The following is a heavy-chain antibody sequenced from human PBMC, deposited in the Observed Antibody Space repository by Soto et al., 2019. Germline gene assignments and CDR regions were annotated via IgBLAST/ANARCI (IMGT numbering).Heavy chain of an antibody. D-gene: IGHD1-26*01. CDR3: ARGGSLYWYFDL. J-gene: IGHJ2*01. Sequence: ASVKVSCKASGYTFTNYAMHWVRQAPGQRLEWMGWINDGNGNTKYSQKFQGRVTITRDTSASTAYMELSSLRSEDTAVYYCARGGSLYWYFDLWGRGTLVTVSS. CDR2: INDGNGNT. CDR1: GYTFTNYA. V-gene: IGHV1-3*01.